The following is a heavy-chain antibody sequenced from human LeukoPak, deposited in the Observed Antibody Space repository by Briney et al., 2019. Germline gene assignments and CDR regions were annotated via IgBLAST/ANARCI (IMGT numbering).Heavy chain of an antibody. CDR2: IRGSGGTT. CDR3: TKCSIAAAGTRTRVLWWYFDL. V-gene: IGHV3-23*01. D-gene: IGHD6-13*01. CDR1: GFTFSSYA. J-gene: IGHJ2*01. Sequence: GGSLRLSCAASGFTFSSYAMSWVRQAPGKGLEWASAIRGSGGTTYYADSVKGRFTISRDNSKKTLYLQMNSLRAEDTAVYYCTKCSIAAAGTRTRVLWWYFDLWGRGTLVTVSS.